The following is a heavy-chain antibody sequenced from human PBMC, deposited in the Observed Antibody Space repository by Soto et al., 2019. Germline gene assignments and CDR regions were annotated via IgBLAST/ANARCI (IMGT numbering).Heavy chain of an antibody. CDR1: GGSISSYY. CDR2: IYCSGST. Sequence: SETLSLTCTVSGGSISSYYWSWIRQPPGKGLEWIGYIYCSGSTNYNPSLKSRVTISVDTSKNQFSLKLSSVTAADTAVYYCARRYGASFDYWGQGTLVTVSS. V-gene: IGHV4-59*01. D-gene: IGHD4-17*01. CDR3: ARRYGASFDY. J-gene: IGHJ4*02.